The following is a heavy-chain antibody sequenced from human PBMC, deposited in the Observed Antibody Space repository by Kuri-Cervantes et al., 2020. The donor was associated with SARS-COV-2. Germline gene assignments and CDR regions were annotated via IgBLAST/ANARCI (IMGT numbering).Heavy chain of an antibody. Sequence: GESLKISCAASGFTFSNYNMNWVRQAPGKGLEWVAVISYDGSNKYYADSVKGRFTISRDNAKNSLYLQMNSLRAEDTAVYYCAMAQWLVMSAFDIWGQGTMVTVSS. D-gene: IGHD6-19*01. CDR2: ISYDGSNK. J-gene: IGHJ3*02. CDR3: AMAQWLVMSAFDI. CDR1: GFTFSNYN. V-gene: IGHV3-30-3*01.